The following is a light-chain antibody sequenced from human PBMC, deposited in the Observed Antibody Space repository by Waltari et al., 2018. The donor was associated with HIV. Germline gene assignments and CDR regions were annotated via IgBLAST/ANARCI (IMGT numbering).Light chain of an antibody. Sequence: QSVLTQPPSASGTPGQRVTISCSGSSSNIGSNTVSWYQQLPGTAPKLLIYSNKQRPSGVPDRFSGSKSGTSASLAISGLQSEDDADYYCAAWDDSLNGWVFGGGTKLTVL. CDR1: SSNIGSNT. J-gene: IGLJ3*02. V-gene: IGLV1-44*01. CDR3: AAWDDSLNGWV. CDR2: SNK.